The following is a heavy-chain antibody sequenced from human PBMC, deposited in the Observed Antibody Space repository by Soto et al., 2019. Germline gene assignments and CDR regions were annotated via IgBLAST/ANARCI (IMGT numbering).Heavy chain of an antibody. D-gene: IGHD3-10*01. V-gene: IGHV4-59*08. CDR3: ARQAGYYGSGSYYNFDY. J-gene: IGHJ4*02. CDR1: GGSISSYY. Sequence: SETLSLTCTVSGGSISSYYWSWIRQPPGKGLEWIGYIYYSGSTNYNPSLKSRVTISVDTSKNQFSLKLSSVTAADTAVYYCARQAGYYGSGSYYNFDYWGQGTLVTVSS. CDR2: IYYSGST.